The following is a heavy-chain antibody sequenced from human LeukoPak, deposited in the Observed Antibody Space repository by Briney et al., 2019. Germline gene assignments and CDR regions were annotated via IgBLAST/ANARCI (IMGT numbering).Heavy chain of an antibody. CDR1: GGTFSSYA. J-gene: IGHJ3*02. CDR3: ARDSRRGSYLGGAFDI. V-gene: IGHV1-69*05. D-gene: IGHD1-26*01. CDR2: IIPIFGTA. Sequence: SVKVSCKASGGTFSSYAISWVRQAPGQGLEWMGGIIPIFGTANYAQKFQGRVTITTDESTSTAYMELSSLRSEDTAVYYCARDSRRGSYLGGAFDIWGQGTMVTVSS.